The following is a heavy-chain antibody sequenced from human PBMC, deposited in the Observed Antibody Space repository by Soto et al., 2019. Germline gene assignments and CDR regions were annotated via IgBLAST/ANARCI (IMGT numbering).Heavy chain of an antibody. CDR1: GYTFTSYA. D-gene: IGHD2-15*01. Sequence: QVQLVQSGAEVKKPGASVKVSCKASGYTFTSYAMHWVRQAPGQRLEWMGWINAGNGNTKYSQKFQGRVNITRDTSASTAYMELSSLRSEDTAVYYCESGLGYCSGGSCPFDYWGQGTLVTVSS. CDR3: ESGLGYCSGGSCPFDY. CDR2: INAGNGNT. V-gene: IGHV1-3*01. J-gene: IGHJ4*02.